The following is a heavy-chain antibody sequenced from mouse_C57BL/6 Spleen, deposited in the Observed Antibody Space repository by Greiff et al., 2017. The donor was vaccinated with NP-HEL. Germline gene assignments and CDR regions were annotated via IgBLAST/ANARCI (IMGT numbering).Heavy chain of an antibody. CDR2: IDPENGDT. J-gene: IGHJ2*01. CDR3: TRGDYDDY. Sequence: EVQRVESGAELVRPGASVKLSCTASGFNIKDDYMHWVKQRPEQGLEWIGWIDPENGDTEYASKFQGKATITADTSSNTAYLQLSSLTSEDTAVYYCTRGDYDDYWGQGTTLTVSS. D-gene: IGHD2-4*01. CDR1: GFNIKDDY. V-gene: IGHV14-4*01.